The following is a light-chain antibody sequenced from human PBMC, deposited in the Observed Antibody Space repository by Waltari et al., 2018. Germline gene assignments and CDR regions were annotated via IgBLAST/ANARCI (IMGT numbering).Light chain of an antibody. CDR2: AAS. CDR3: QQSYSTPFT. J-gene: IGKJ3*01. V-gene: IGKV1-39*01. Sequence: DIQMTQSPSSLSASVGDRVTITCRASQSISSYLNWYQQKPEKAPNLLIYAASSWQSGVPARFSGSGSGTDFTLTISSLQPEDFATYYCQQSYSTPFTFGPGTKVDIK. CDR1: QSISSY.